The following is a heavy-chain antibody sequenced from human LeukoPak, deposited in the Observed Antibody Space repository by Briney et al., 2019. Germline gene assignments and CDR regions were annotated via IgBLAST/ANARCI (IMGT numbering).Heavy chain of an antibody. Sequence: SETLSLTCAVYGGSFSGYYWSWIRQPPGKGLEWIGEINHSGSTNYNPSLKSRVTISVDTSKNQFSLKLSSVTAADTAVYYCARKKSTYYYGSGSYHWFDPWGQGTLVTVSS. CDR3: ARKKSTYYYGSGSYHWFDP. J-gene: IGHJ5*02. CDR1: GGSFSGYY. V-gene: IGHV4-34*01. D-gene: IGHD3-10*01. CDR2: INHSGST.